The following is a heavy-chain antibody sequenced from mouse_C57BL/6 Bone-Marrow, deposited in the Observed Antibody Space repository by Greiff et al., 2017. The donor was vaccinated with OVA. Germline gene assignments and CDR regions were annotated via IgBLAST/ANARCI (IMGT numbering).Heavy chain of an antibody. CDR2: SRNKANDYTT. D-gene: IGHD1-2*01. CDR1: GFTFSDFY. Sequence: EVQGVESGGGLVQSGRSLRLSCATSGFTFSDFYMEWVRQAPGKGLEWIAASRNKANDYTTEYSASVKGRFIVSRDTSQSILYLQMNALRAEDTAIYYCARDVAKGYWYFDVWGTGTTVTVSS. V-gene: IGHV7-1*01. CDR3: ARDVAKGYWYFDV. J-gene: IGHJ1*03.